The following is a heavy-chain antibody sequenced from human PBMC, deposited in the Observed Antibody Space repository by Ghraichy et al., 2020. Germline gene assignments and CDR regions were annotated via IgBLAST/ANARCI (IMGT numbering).Heavy chain of an antibody. CDR2: INRDGDYT. Sequence: GVLRLSCAASGFTFSSYWMHWVRQAPGEGLVCVSRINRDGDYTDYADSVKGRFTISRDNARNTLYLQMNSLRAEDTAVYYCVRDDDYYAVDYWGQGTLVTVSS. CDR3: VRDDDYYAVDY. J-gene: IGHJ4*02. V-gene: IGHV3-74*01. D-gene: IGHD2-21*02. CDR1: GFTFSSYW.